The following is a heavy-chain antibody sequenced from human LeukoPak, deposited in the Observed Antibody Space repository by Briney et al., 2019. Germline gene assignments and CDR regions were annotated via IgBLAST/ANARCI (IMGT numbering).Heavy chain of an antibody. J-gene: IGHJ5*02. V-gene: IGHV4-30-2*01. CDR1: GGSISSGGYY. CDR2: IYHSGST. CDR3: ARAESTPPTNWFDP. D-gene: IGHD2-15*01. Sequence: SQTLSLTCTVSGGSISSGGYYWSWIRQPPGKGLEWIGYIYHSGSTYYNPSLKSRVTISVDRSKNQFSLKLSSVTAADTAVYYCARAESTPPTNWFDPWGQGTLVTVSS.